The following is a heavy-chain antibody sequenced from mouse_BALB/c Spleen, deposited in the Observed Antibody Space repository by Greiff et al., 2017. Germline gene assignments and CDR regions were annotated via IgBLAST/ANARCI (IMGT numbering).Heavy chain of an antibody. D-gene: IGHD1-1*01. J-gene: IGHJ2*01. CDR3: ARALYYGSSPYYFDY. CDR2: INSNGGST. CDR1: GFTFSSYY. V-gene: IGHV5-6-2*01. Sequence: EVKLMESGGGLVKPGGSLKLSCAASGFTFSSYYMSWVRQTPEKRLELVAAINSNGGSTYYPDTVKGRFTISRDNAKNTLYLQMSSLKSEDTALYYCARALYYGSSPYYFDYWGQGTTLTVSS.